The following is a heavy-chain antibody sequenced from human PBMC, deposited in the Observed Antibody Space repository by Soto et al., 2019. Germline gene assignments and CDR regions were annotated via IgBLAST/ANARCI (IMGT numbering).Heavy chain of an antibody. CDR1: GGSGRSENYY. J-gene: IGHJ6*02. CDR2: ISNSGNT. Sequence: QVQLQESGPGLVKPSETLSLTCTVSGGSGRSENYYWSWIRQPPGKGLEWIGFISNSGNTNYNPSLKSRVTISLDTSKNQFSLRLSSVTAADTAVYYCAKDMTTVTTVYYYYYGMDGWGQGTTVTVSS. CDR3: AKDMTTVTTVYYYYYGMDG. D-gene: IGHD4-17*01. V-gene: IGHV4-61*01.